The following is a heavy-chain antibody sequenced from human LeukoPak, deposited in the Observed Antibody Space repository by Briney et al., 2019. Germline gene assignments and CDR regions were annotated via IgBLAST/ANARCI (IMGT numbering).Heavy chain of an antibody. CDR2: IYPGDPDT. J-gene: IGHJ5*02. CDR1: GYSFTSYW. CDR3: ARGLRTEINWFDP. Sequence: GESLKISCKGSGYSFTSYWIGWVRQMPGKGLEWMGIIYPGDPDTRYSPSFQGQVTISADKSISTAYLQWSSLKASDTAMYYCARGLRTEINWFDPWGQGTLVTVSS. V-gene: IGHV5-51*01. D-gene: IGHD2-8*02.